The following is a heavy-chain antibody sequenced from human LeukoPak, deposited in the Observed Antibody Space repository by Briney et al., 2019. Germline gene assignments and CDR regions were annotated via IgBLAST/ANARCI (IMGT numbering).Heavy chain of an antibody. D-gene: IGHD3-3*01. V-gene: IGHV3-23*01. Sequence: PGGSLRLSCAAPGFTFSDYYMSWIRQAPGKGLEWVSGISVSGGNTYYANSVKGRFTISRDSSKSTLYLQMNSLRAEDTAVYYCAKERHSYDFWSGYYPDWGQGTLVTVSS. CDR1: GFTFSDYY. J-gene: IGHJ4*02. CDR3: AKERHSYDFWSGYYPD. CDR2: ISVSGGNT.